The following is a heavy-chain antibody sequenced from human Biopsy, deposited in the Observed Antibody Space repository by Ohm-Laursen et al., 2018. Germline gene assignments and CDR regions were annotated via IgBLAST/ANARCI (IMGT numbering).Heavy chain of an antibody. J-gene: IGHJ2*01. D-gene: IGHD3-22*01. CDR3: ARDRGYYSDRTVPGYFDL. CDR1: GGSISSYY. V-gene: IGHV4-59*01. CDR2: VFYTGST. Sequence: SETLSLTCTVSGGSISSYYWNWTRQPPGKGLEWIGYVFYTGSTDYNPSLQSRVTISVDTSKNHFSLRLRSVTPADTAIYYCARDRGYYSDRTVPGYFDLWGRGTLVTVSS.